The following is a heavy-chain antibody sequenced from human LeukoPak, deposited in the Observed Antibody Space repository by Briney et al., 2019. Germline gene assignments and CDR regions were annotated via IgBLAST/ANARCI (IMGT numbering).Heavy chain of an antibody. CDR3: ARDSRSSTVWRFDV. CDR1: GESISSYY. Sequence: SETLSLTCTVSGESISSYYWGWIRQSAEKGLEWIGRVHPSGNTHSNPSLESRVTMSIAESRKQFSLKLTFVTAADTAVYYCARDSRSSTVWRFDVWGRGTLVTVSS. V-gene: IGHV4-4*07. J-gene: IGHJ2*01. D-gene: IGHD3-10*01. CDR2: VHPSGNT.